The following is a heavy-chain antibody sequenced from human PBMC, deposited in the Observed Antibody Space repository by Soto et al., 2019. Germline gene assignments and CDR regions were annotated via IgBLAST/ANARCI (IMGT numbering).Heavy chain of an antibody. CDR1: GGSISSYY. J-gene: IGHJ5*02. CDR2: MYYGGRT. Sequence: SDTPSVTYTVSGGSISSYYWSWIRQPPGKGLEWIGYMYYGGRTNYNPFLKSRVTISVDTSKMQVSLKLSSVTAADTAVSFWARGTPAPIRVRSSRAPWFAAGCKGTLVT. V-gene: IGHV4-59*08. D-gene: IGHD2-15*01. CDR3: ARGTPAPIRVRSSRAPWFAA.